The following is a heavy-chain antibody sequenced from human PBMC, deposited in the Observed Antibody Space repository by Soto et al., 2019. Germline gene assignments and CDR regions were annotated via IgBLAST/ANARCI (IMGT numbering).Heavy chain of an antibody. D-gene: IGHD3-10*01. CDR2: IGRGGTTT. V-gene: IGHV3-48*03. CDR3: ATSSGGGGAFDF. J-gene: IGHJ3*01. Sequence: GGSLRLSCAASGLTFSNYEMNWVRQAPGKGLEWVSYIGRGGTTTYYADSLKGRFTISRDNAKNPLYLQMNSLRAEDTAVYYCATSSGGGGAFDFWGQGTMVTVSS. CDR1: GLTFSNYE.